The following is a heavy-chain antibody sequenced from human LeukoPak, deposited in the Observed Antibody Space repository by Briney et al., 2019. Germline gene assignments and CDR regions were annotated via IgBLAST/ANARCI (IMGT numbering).Heavy chain of an antibody. CDR3: ARAPLWFGELLPIDY. Sequence: ASVKVSCKASGYTFTSYGISWVRQAPGQGLEWMGWISAYNGNTNYAQKPQGRVTMTTDTSTSTAYMELRSLRSDDTAVYYCARAPLWFGELLPIDYWGQGTLVTVSS. D-gene: IGHD3-10*01. CDR1: GYTFTSYG. CDR2: ISAYNGNT. J-gene: IGHJ4*02. V-gene: IGHV1-18*01.